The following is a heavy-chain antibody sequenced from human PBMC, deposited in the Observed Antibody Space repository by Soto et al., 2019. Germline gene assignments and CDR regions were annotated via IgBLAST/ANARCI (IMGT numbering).Heavy chain of an antibody. CDR3: LRDASTQFFPVNWLYS. J-gene: IGHJ5*01. D-gene: IGHD3-3*01. CDR2: INREGNSI. CDR1: GFTFSSYW. Sequence: PRGSLRLSCAASGFTFSSYWMHWVRQDRGKGLVWVSRINREGNSITYADSVTGGFTMSRDKAKNPLFLQMQSLRVKDTAIYYYLRDASTQFFPVNWLYSWGQGTLVTVSS. V-gene: IGHV3-74*01.